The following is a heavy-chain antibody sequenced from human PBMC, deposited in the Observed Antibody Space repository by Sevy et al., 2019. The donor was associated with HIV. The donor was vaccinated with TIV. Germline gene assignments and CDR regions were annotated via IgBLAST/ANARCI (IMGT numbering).Heavy chain of an antibody. Sequence: ASVKVSCKASGGTFSSYAISWVRQAPGQGLEWMGGIIPILGIANYAQMFQGRVTITADKSTSTAYMELSSLRSEDTAVYYCARGRGSCSSTSCYLNYYYYMDVWGKGTTVTVSS. D-gene: IGHD2-2*01. V-gene: IGHV1-69*10. CDR2: IIPILGIA. CDR1: GGTFSSYA. J-gene: IGHJ6*03. CDR3: ARGRGSCSSTSCYLNYYYYMDV.